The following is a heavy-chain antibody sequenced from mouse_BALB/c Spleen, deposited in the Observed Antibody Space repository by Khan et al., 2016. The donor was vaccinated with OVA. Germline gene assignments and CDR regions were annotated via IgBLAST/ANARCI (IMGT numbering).Heavy chain of an antibody. V-gene: IGHV5-6*01. J-gene: IGHJ3*01. CDR2: ISSGGDYT. CDR1: GFSFCSYS. D-gene: IGHD4-1*01. CDR3: ASHLTGSFAY. Sequence: EVELVESGGDLVKPGGSLKLSCAASGFSFCSYSMSWVRQTPDKRLEWVATISSGGDYTYYPDIVKGRFTISRDNAKNTLYLQMSSLKSEDTAMYYCASHLTGSFAYWGQGTLVTVSA.